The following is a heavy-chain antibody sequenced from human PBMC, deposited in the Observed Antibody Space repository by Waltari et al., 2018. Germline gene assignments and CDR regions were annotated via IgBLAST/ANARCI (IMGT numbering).Heavy chain of an antibody. V-gene: IGHV3-21*01. Sequence: EVQLVESGGGLVKPGGSLRLSCAASGFTFSSYSMNWVRQAPGKGLEWVSSISSSSSYIDYADSVKGRFTISRDNAKNSLYLQMNSLRAEDTAVYYCARGGTEANDIWGQGTMVTVSS. CDR1: GFTFSSYS. J-gene: IGHJ3*02. CDR2: ISSSSSYI. CDR3: ARGGTEANDI. D-gene: IGHD1-7*01.